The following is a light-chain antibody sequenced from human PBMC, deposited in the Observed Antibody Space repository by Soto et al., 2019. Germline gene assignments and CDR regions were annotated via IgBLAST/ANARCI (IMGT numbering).Light chain of an antibody. CDR3: SSYSASSTTHYV. CDR1: SSDIGGYNY. J-gene: IGLJ1*01. V-gene: IGLV2-14*03. Sequence: QSALTQPASLSGSPGQSITISCTGTSSDIGGYNYVSWYQQSPGKAPKLMIYDVSNRPSGISNRFSGSKSGNTASLTISGLQAEDEADYYCSSYSASSTTHYVFGTGTKLTVL. CDR2: DVS.